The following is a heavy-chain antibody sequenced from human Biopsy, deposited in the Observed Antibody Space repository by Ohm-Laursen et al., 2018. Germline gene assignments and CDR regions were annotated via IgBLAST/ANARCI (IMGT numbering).Heavy chain of an antibody. CDR3: ARDRYYGSESYYSHYNMDV. D-gene: IGHD3-10*01. J-gene: IGHJ6*02. Sequence: SLRLSCSAPGFTFSSYAMTWFRQAPGKGLEWVSTISGNSDIIYDTDSVKGRFTISRDNSKNTVYLQMNSLRAADTAVYYCARDRYYGSESYYSHYNMDVWGQGTTVSVSS. CDR2: ISGNSDII. CDR1: GFTFSSYA. V-gene: IGHV3-23*01.